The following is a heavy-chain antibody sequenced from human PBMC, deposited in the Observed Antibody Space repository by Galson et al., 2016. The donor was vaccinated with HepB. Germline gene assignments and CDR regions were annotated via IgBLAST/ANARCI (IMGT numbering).Heavy chain of an antibody. J-gene: IGHJ4*02. D-gene: IGHD3-3*01. Sequence: SVKVSCKVSGHSLTELSMHWVRQAPGKGLEWMGGFDPENGEIAYAQTFQGRVTMTEDTSTDTVYMELSGLRSEDTAVYYCARDRTMFGVLTALWYWGQGTLVTVSS. CDR2: FDPENGEI. CDR3: ARDRTMFGVLTALWY. V-gene: IGHV1-24*01. CDR1: GHSLTELS.